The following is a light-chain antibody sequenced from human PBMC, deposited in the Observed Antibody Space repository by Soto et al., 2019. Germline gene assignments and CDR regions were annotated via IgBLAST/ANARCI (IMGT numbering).Light chain of an antibody. CDR1: QAMSNY. J-gene: IGKJ1*01. CDR3: QKYDSAPTWT. Sequence: DIQMTQSPSSLSAAVGDRVTIACRASQAMSNYLAWYQQKPGRAPKLLIFAASTLQSGIPSRFSGSGSGTEFTRAISSLRREDVATYYCQKYDSAPTWTFGQRTKLDIK. V-gene: IGKV1-27*01. CDR2: AAS.